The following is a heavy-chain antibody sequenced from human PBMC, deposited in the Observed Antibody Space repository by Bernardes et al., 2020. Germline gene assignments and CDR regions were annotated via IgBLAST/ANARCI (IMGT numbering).Heavy chain of an antibody. J-gene: IGHJ4*02. CDR1: GGSISSSSYY. Sequence: SETLSLTCTVSGGSISSSSYYWGWIRQPPGKGLEWIGSIYYSGSTYYNPSLKSRVTISVDTSKNQFSLKLSSVTAADTAVYYCARLTIFGVVIDYWGQGTLVTVSS. CDR3: ARLTIFGVVIDY. V-gene: IGHV4-39*01. CDR2: IYYSGST. D-gene: IGHD3-3*01.